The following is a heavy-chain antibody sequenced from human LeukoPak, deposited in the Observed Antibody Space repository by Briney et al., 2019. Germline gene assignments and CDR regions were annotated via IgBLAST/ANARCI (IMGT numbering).Heavy chain of an antibody. V-gene: IGHV1-24*01. CDR1: GYTLTELS. CDR2: FDPEDGET. D-gene: IGHD5-12*01. J-gene: IGHJ4*02. CDR3: AIGGSWDPWLDFDY. Sequence: GASVKVSCKVSGYTLTELSMHWVRQAPGKGLEWMGGFDPEDGETIYAQKFQGRVTMTEDTSTDTAYMELSSLRSEDTAVYYCAIGGSWDPWLDFDYWGQGTLVTVSS.